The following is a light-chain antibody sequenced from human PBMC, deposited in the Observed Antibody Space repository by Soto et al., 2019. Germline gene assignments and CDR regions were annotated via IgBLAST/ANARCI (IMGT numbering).Light chain of an antibody. CDR3: QQTYTTPET. CDR2: VAS. J-gene: IGKJ1*01. Sequence: DIQMTQSPSSLSASVGDRVTITCRASQGISTYLNWYQQKPGKAPKVLIYVASSLQSGVPSRFSGSGSGTDFTLTISSLQPEDFATYSCQQTYTTPETFGQGTKVDIK. V-gene: IGKV1-39*01. CDR1: QGISTY.